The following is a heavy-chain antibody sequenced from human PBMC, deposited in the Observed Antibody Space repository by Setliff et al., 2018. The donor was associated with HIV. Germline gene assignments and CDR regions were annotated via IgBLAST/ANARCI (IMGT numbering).Heavy chain of an antibody. Sequence: ASVKVSCKASGYTFINYDINWVRQATGQGLEWMGWMNPNSGNTGYSQKFQGRVTMTRNTSTSTAYMELSSLTSEDTAVYYCARDLDSSGYGDAFDIWGQGTMVTVSS. J-gene: IGHJ3*02. CDR1: GYTFINYD. CDR3: ARDLDSSGYGDAFDI. V-gene: IGHV1-8*01. D-gene: IGHD3-22*01. CDR2: MNPNSGNT.